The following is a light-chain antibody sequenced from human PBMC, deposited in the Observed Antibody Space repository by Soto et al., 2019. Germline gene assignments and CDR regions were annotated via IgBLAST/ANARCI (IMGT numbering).Light chain of an antibody. CDR3: SSYTSSSTLYV. V-gene: IGLV2-14*01. J-gene: IGLJ1*01. Sequence: QSVLTQPASVSGSPRQSITISCTGASSDVGGYTYVSWYQQHPGKAPKLMIYEVNNRPSGVSHRFSGSKSGNTASLTISGLQAEDDADYYCSSYTSSSTLYVFGTGTKVTVL. CDR2: EVN. CDR1: SSDVGGYTY.